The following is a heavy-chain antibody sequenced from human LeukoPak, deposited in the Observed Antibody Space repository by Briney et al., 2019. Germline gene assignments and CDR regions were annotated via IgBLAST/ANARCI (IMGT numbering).Heavy chain of an antibody. Sequence: GGSLRLSCAASGFTFNIYGMHWVRQAPGKGLEWVADISYDGSNKYYADSVKGRFTISRDNSKDTLYLQMNSLRADDTAVYYCAKDRGASDVDYFDHWGQGTLVTVSS. J-gene: IGHJ4*02. D-gene: IGHD2-2*01. V-gene: IGHV3-30*18. CDR1: GFTFNIYG. CDR3: AKDRGASDVDYFDH. CDR2: ISYDGSNK.